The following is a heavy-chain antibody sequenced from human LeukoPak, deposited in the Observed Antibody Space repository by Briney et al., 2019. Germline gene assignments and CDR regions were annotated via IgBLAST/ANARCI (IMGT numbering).Heavy chain of an antibody. CDR1: GFTVSSNY. D-gene: IGHD3-16*02. Sequence: GGSLRLSCAASGFTVSSNYMSWVRQAPGKGLEWVSVIYSGGSTYYADSVKGRFTVSRHNSKNTLYLQMNSLRAEDTAVYYCARCDYLPGGYHENRPFDYWGQGTLVTVSS. CDR2: IYSGGST. J-gene: IGHJ4*02. CDR3: ARCDYLPGGYHENRPFDY. V-gene: IGHV3-53*04.